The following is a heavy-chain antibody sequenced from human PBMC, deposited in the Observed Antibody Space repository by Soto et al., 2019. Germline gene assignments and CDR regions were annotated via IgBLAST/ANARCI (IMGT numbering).Heavy chain of an antibody. D-gene: IGHD3-22*01. V-gene: IGHV1-69*13. CDR3: AREQHDPYDASGYYFNRFDP. J-gene: IGHJ5*02. CDR2: VIPLFGAA. Sequence: SVKVSCKASGGTFSNYGINWVRQAPGQGLEWMGGVIPLFGAANYAQKFQGRVTITADASTSMVYMQLSSLRSEDTAVYYCAREQHDPYDASGYYFNRFDPWGQGTLVTVSS. CDR1: GGTFSNYG.